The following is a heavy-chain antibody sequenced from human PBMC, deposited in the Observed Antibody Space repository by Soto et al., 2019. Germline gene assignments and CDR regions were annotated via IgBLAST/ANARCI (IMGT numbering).Heavy chain of an antibody. Sequence: QVQLQESGPGLVKPSETLSLTCTVSGGSISSYFWSWIRQPAGKGLEWIGRIYTSGSSNYKPYLKSRVTMKVDTSNIQFSPKRSSVTAADTAVYYCARENYYYDIYGYYYVFDYWGQGTLVTVSS. CDR3: ARENYYYDIYGYYYVFDY. CDR2: IYTSGSS. CDR1: GGSISSYF. V-gene: IGHV4-4*07. J-gene: IGHJ4*02. D-gene: IGHD3-22*01.